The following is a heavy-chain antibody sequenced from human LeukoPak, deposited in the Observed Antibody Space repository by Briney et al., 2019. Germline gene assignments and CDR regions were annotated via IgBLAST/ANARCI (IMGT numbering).Heavy chain of an antibody. V-gene: IGHV4-39*01. J-gene: IGHJ4*02. CDR2: IYYSGST. Sequence: SETLSLTCTVSGGSISSSSYYWGWIRQPPGKGLEWIGSIYYSGSTYYNPSLKSRVTISVDTSKNQFSLKLSSVTAADTAVYYCAGHGRIQLWHDYWGQGTLVTVSS. CDR3: AGHGRIQLWHDY. CDR1: GGSISSSSYY. D-gene: IGHD5-18*01.